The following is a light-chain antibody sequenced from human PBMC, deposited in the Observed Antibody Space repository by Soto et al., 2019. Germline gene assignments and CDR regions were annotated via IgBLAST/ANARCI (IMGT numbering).Light chain of an antibody. Sequence: EVVMTQSQATLSVSPGERATLSCRASQSVNSNLAWYQQKPGQAPRLLISGSSTRATGTPARFSGSGSGTDFTLTIDSLQSEDFAVYYCQQYSDWPYTFGQGTKLEIK. J-gene: IGKJ2*01. CDR1: QSVNSN. CDR2: GSS. V-gene: IGKV3-15*01. CDR3: QQYSDWPYT.